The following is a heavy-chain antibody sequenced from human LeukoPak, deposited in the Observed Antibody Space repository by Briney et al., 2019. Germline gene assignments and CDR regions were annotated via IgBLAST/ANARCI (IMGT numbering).Heavy chain of an antibody. J-gene: IGHJ4*02. CDR1: GYTFTGYY. D-gene: IGHD2-2*01. CDR3: ARDVGEYKLLCFDN. CDR2: INPNSGGT. V-gene: IGHV1-2*02. Sequence: ASVKVSCKTSGYTFTGYYMHWVRQAPGQGPEWMGWINPNSGGTNYAQKFQGRVTLTRDTSISTVYMELSRLSSDDTAVYYCARDVGEYKLLCFDNWGQGTLVTVSS.